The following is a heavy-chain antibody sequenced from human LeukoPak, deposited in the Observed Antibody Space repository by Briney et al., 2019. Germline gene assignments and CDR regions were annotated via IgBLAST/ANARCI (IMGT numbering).Heavy chain of an antibody. CDR2: INPSSGGT. V-gene: IGHV1-2*02. CDR1: GYTFTGYY. Sequence: ASVKVSCKASGYTFTGYYMHWVRQAPGQGLEWVGWINPSSGGTNYAQKFQGRVTMTRDTSISTAYMELSRLRSDDTAVYYCARAGQDIVVVPATYNWFDPWGQGTLVTVSS. J-gene: IGHJ5*02. CDR3: ARAGQDIVVVPATYNWFDP. D-gene: IGHD2-2*01.